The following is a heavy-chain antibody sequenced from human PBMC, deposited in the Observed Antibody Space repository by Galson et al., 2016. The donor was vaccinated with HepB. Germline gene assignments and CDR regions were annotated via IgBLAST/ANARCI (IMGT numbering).Heavy chain of an antibody. J-gene: IGHJ6*02. CDR3: LRDSNYYDSNGFYYGRHHNQNGMDV. V-gene: IGHV3-48*02. CDR2: ISLSGDIK. Sequence: SLRLSCAGSGFIFSNYAMNWVRQAPGKGLEWVSYISLSGDIKQYGGSVKGRFTISRDIAKDSVYLQMNSLRDEDTAVYYCLRDSNYYDSNGFYYGRHHNQNGMDVWGQGTTVMVSS. D-gene: IGHD3-22*01. CDR1: GFIFSNYA.